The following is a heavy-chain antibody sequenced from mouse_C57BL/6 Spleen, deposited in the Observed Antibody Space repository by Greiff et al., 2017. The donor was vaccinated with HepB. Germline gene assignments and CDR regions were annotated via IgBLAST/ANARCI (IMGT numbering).Heavy chain of an antibody. CDR1: GFTFSSYA. CDR3: ARVAYYYGSSGYFDV. CDR2: ISDGGSYT. D-gene: IGHD1-1*01. V-gene: IGHV5-4*01. Sequence: DVHLVESGGGLVKPGGSLKLSCAASGFTFSSYAMSWVRQTPEKRLEWVATISDGGSYTYYPDNVKGRFTISRDNAKNNLYLQMSHLKSEDTAMFYCARVAYYYGSSGYFDVWGTGTTVTVSS. J-gene: IGHJ1*03.